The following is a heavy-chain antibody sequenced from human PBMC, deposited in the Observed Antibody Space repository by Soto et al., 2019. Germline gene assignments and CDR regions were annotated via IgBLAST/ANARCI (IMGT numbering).Heavy chain of an antibody. CDR3: ARVLGDDHIVETAFDY. CDR1: GGSISSSNW. V-gene: IGHV4-4*02. D-gene: IGHD1-26*01. Sequence: QVQLQESGPGLVKPSGTLSLTCAVSGGSISSSNWWSWVRQPPGKGLEWIGEIYHSGSTNYNPSLKSRVTISVAKSKNQFSLKLSSVTAADTAVYYCARVLGDDHIVETAFDYWGQGTLVTVSS. CDR2: IYHSGST. J-gene: IGHJ4*02.